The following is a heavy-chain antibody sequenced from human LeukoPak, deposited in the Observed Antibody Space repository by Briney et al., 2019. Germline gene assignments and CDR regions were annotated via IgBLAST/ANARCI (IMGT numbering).Heavy chain of an antibody. Sequence: GGSLRLSCAASGFTFSSYAMHWVRQAPGKGLEYVSAISSNGGSTYYANSVKGRFTISRDNSKNTLYLQMNSLRAEDTAVYYCANPGLPGEFDPWGQGTLVTVSS. J-gene: IGHJ5*02. D-gene: IGHD3-16*01. CDR2: ISSNGGST. CDR1: GFTFSSYA. CDR3: ANPGLPGEFDP. V-gene: IGHV3-64*01.